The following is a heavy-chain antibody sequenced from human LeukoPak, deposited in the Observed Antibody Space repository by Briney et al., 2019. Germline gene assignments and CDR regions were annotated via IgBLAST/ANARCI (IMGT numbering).Heavy chain of an antibody. CDR2: ISSSSSYI. CDR3: AKAQFHDRSGWYYFDY. V-gene: IGHV3-21*04. CDR1: GFTFSTYW. D-gene: IGHD6-19*01. Sequence: GGSLRLSCAASGFTFSTYWMTWVRQAPGKGLEWVSSISSSSSYIYYADSVKGRFTISRDNSKNTLYLQMNSLRAEDTAVYHCAKAQFHDRSGWYYFDYWGQGTLVTVSS. J-gene: IGHJ4*02.